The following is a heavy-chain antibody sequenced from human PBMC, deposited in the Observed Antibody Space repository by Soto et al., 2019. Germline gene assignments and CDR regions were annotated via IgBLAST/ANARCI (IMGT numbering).Heavy chain of an antibody. CDR1: GGSVSSGSYY. CDR3: ARAGEAVVVTAKIFDY. D-gene: IGHD2-21*02. Sequence: SETLSLTCTVSGGSVSSGSYYWSWIRQPPGKGLEWIGYIYYSGSTNYNPSLKSRVTISVDTSKNQFSLKLSSVTAADTAVYYCARAGEAVVVTAKIFDYWGQGTLVTVSS. CDR2: IYYSGST. J-gene: IGHJ4*02. V-gene: IGHV4-61*01.